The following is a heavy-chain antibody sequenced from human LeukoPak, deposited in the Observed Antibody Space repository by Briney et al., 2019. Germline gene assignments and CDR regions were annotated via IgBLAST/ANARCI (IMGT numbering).Heavy chain of an antibody. CDR1: GSIFTIYW. Sequence: GASLKISCEGSGSIFTIYWSGWGRALPGKGLEWMGIIYPGDSDTRYSPSFQGQVTISADKSISTAYLQWSSLKASDTAMYYCARLGDPEYSGSYYQGDYYYGMDVWGQGTTVTVSS. J-gene: IGHJ6*02. D-gene: IGHD1-26*01. V-gene: IGHV5-51*01. CDR2: IYPGDSDT. CDR3: ARLGDPEYSGSYYQGDYYYGMDV.